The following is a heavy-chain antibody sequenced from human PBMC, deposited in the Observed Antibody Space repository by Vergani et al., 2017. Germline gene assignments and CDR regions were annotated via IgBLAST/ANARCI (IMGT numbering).Heavy chain of an antibody. D-gene: IGHD3-9*01. V-gene: IGHV3-11*04. Sequence: HVQMVESGGGVVQPGRSLRLSCGASGFTFSDHYMSWVRQAPGKGLEWISYMSSGDSIYYADSVKGRFTVSRDNTKNTLYLQMNSLRAEDTAVYYCARETDTGSSVSYNYYAMDVWGQGTTVSVSS. J-gene: IGHJ6*02. CDR2: MSSGDSI. CDR1: GFTFSDHY. CDR3: ARETDTGSSVSYNYYAMDV.